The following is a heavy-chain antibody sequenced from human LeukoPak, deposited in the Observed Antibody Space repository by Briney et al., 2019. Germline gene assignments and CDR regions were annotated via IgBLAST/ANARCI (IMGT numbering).Heavy chain of an antibody. CDR2: ISSSGSTI. J-gene: IGHJ5*02. V-gene: IGHV3-48*03. Sequence: GGSLRLSCAASGFTFSSYEMNWVRQAPGKGLEWVSYISSSGSTIYYADSVKGRFTISRDNAKNSLYLQMNSLRAEDTAVYYCARGVRFGELLGWFDPGGQGTLVTVSS. D-gene: IGHD3-10*01. CDR1: GFTFSSYE. CDR3: ARGVRFGELLGWFDP.